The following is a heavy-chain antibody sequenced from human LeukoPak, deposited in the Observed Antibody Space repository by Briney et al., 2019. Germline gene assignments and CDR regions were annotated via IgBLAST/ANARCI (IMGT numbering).Heavy chain of an antibody. Sequence: GGSLRLSCAASGFTFSSYELNWVRQSPGKGLEWISYISSSGSTLYYADSVKGRFTISRDDAKNSLYLQMNSLRGDDTAVYYCARDYLRTTVTAPWYFDLWGRGTLVTVSS. CDR3: ARDYLRTTVTAPWYFDL. CDR2: ISSSGSTL. D-gene: IGHD4-17*01. CDR1: GFTFSSYE. V-gene: IGHV3-48*03. J-gene: IGHJ2*01.